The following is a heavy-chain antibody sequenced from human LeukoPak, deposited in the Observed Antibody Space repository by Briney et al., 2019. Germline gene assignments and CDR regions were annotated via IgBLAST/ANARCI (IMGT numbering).Heavy chain of an antibody. Sequence: SETLSLTCAVYGGSFSGYYWSWIRQPPGKGLEWIGEINHSGSTNYNPSLKSRVTISVDTSKNQFSLKLSSVTAADTAVYYCATLRYHSARFDYWGQGTLVTVSS. D-gene: IGHD2-2*01. CDR3: ATLRYHSARFDY. J-gene: IGHJ4*02. V-gene: IGHV4-34*01. CDR1: GGSFSGYY. CDR2: INHSGST.